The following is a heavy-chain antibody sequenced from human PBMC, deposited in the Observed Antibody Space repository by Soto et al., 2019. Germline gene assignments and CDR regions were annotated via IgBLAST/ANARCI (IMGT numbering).Heavy chain of an antibody. V-gene: IGHV3-30*18. D-gene: IGHD3-22*01. CDR2: ISYDGGSK. CDR3: AKEQLAMTVVVADYFDS. CDR1: GFTFSTYG. J-gene: IGHJ4*02. Sequence: QVQLVESGGGVVQPGKSLRLSCAASGFTFSTYGIHWVRQAPGKGLEWVALISYDGGSKYYGDSVKGRFIISRDNSHNTVSLPMNGLRADDTAVYFCAKEQLAMTVVVADYFDSWGQGALVTVSS.